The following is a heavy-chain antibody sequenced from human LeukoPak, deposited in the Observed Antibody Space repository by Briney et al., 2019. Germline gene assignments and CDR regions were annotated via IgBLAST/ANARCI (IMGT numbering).Heavy chain of an antibody. CDR3: AREREGPYGYLDY. Sequence: SETLSLTCAVYGGSFSGYFWSWIRQPPGKGLEWIGEINHSGSTNYNPSLKSRVTISVDTSKNQFSLKLSSVTAADTAVYYCAREREGPYGYLDYWGQGTLVTVSS. V-gene: IGHV4-34*01. J-gene: IGHJ4*02. D-gene: IGHD4-17*01. CDR1: GGSFSGYF. CDR2: INHSGST.